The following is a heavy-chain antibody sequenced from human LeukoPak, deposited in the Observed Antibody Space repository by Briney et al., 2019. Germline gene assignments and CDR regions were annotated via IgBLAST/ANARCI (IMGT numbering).Heavy chain of an antibody. Sequence: GGSLRLSCAASGFTFSNYIMNWVRQAPGKGLEWLSYISSSSSPIYYADSVKGRFTISRDNAKNSLYLQMNSLRDEDTGVYYCARVNWNDVGSFYYWGQGTLVTVSS. V-gene: IGHV3-48*02. D-gene: IGHD1-20*01. CDR3: ARVNWNDVGSFYY. CDR2: ISSSSSPI. CDR1: GFTFSNYI. J-gene: IGHJ4*02.